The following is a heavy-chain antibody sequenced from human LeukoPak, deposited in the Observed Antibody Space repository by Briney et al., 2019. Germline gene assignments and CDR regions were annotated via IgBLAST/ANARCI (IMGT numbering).Heavy chain of an antibody. CDR3: ARHMGLGYTYFYPYFDY. CDR2: IYYSGST. J-gene: IGHJ4*01. CDR1: GGSISSYY. Sequence: SETLSLTCTVSGGSISSYYWSWVRQPPGKGLEWIGYIYYSGSTNYNPSLKSGVTISVDTSKNQFSLKLSSVTAADTAVYYCARHMGLGYTYFYPYFDYWGQGTLVTVSS. D-gene: IGHD1-1*01. V-gene: IGHV4-59*08.